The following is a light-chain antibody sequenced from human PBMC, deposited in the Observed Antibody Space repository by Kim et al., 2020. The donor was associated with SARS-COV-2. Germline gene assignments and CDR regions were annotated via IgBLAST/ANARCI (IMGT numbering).Light chain of an antibody. CDR1: QGIRDD. CDR2: AAS. Sequence: SASVGDRVTITCRASQGIRDDLGWYQQKPGKAPNLLIYAASSLQSGVPSRFSGSGSGTDFTLTITNLQPEDFATYYCLQDYKYPRTFGQGTTLEI. CDR3: LQDYKYPRT. V-gene: IGKV1-6*01. J-gene: IGKJ2*01.